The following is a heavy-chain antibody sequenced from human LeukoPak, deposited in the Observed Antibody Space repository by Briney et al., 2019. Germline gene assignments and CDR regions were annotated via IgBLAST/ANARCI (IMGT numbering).Heavy chain of an antibody. D-gene: IGHD1-1*01. CDR1: GFTFSSYW. J-gene: IGHJ3*02. CDR2: IKQDGSEK. Sequence: PGGSLRLSCAASGFTFSSYWMSWVRQAPGKGLEWVANIKQDGSEKYYVDSVKGRFTISRDNAKNSLHLQMNSLRAEDTAVYYCARDPEFNWKGPGDDAFDIWGQGTMVTVSS. CDR3: ARDPEFNWKGPGDDAFDI. V-gene: IGHV3-7*01.